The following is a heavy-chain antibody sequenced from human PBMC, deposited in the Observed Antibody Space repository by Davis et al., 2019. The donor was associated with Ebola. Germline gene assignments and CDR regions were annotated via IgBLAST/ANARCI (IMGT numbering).Heavy chain of an antibody. CDR2: IKQDGSEK. J-gene: IGHJ2*01. CDR1: GFTFSSYW. V-gene: IGHV3-7*04. Sequence: GGSLRLSCAASGFTFSSYWMSWVRQAPGKGLEWVANIKQDGSEKYYVDSVRGRFTISRDNAKNTMYLQMNSLRADDTAVYYCARGVTTPGWYWHFDLWGRGTLVTVSS. D-gene: IGHD2-21*02. CDR3: ARGVTTPGWYWHFDL.